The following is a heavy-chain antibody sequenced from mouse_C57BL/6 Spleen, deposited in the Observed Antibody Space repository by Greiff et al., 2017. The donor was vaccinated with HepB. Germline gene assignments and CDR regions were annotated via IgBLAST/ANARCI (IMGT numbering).Heavy chain of an antibody. CDR2: ISYDGSN. D-gene: IGHD6-1*01. V-gene: IGHV3-6*01. J-gene: IGHJ3*01. Sequence: ESGPGLVKPSQSLSLTCSVTGYSITSGYYWNWIRQFPGNKLEWMGYISYDGSNNYNPSLNNRISITRDTSKNQFFLKLNSVTTEDTATYYCARDGLAWFAYWGQGTLVTVSA. CDR3: ARDGLAWFAY. CDR1: GYSITSGYY.